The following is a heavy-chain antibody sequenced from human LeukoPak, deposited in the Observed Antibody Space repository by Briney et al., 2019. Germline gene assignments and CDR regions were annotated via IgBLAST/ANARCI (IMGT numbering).Heavy chain of an antibody. CDR3: TRGRAYNYGYFDY. J-gene: IGHJ4*02. D-gene: IGHD5-18*01. CDR2: ISSDGSST. Sequence: PGGSLRLSCAASGFTFSSDWMHWVRQAPGKGLVWVSRISSDGSSTSYADSVKGRFTTSRDNTKNTLYLQMNSLRDEDTAVYYCTRGRAYNYGYFDYWGQGTLVTVSS. CDR1: GFTFSSDW. V-gene: IGHV3-74*01.